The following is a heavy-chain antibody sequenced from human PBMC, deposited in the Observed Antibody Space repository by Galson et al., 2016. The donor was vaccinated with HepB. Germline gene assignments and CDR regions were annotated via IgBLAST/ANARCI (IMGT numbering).Heavy chain of an antibody. Sequence: SVKVSCKASGYTFTSYYMHWVRQAPGQGLEWMGTINPRGGSTGYAQKFQGRVTMTRDTSTSTVYMELSSLRSGDTAVYYCARDPGDGYNLPYDYWGQGTLVTVSS. J-gene: IGHJ4*02. D-gene: IGHD5-24*01. V-gene: IGHV1-46*01. CDR1: GYTFTSYY. CDR2: INPRGGST. CDR3: ARDPGDGYNLPYDY.